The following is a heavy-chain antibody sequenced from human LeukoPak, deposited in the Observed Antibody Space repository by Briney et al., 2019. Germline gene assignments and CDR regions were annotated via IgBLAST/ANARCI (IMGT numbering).Heavy chain of an antibody. CDR3: ARGGYSYGLGY. CDR1: GFTFSSYA. J-gene: IGHJ4*02. V-gene: IGHV3-23*01. CDR2: ISGSGGST. D-gene: IGHD5-18*01. Sequence: QAGGSLRLSCAASGFTFSSYAMSWVRQAPGKGLEWVSAISGSGGSTYYADSVKGRFTISRDNSKNTLYLQMNSLRAEDTAVYYCARGGYSYGLGYWGQGTLVTVSS.